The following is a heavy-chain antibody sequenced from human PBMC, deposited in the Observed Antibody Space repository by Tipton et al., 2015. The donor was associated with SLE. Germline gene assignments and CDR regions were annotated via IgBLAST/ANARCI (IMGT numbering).Heavy chain of an antibody. J-gene: IGHJ4*02. CDR2: IYHSGST. Sequence: TLSLTCAVSGYSISSGYYWGWIRQPPGKGLEWIGSIYHSGSTYYNPSLKSRVTISVDTSKNQFSLKLSSVTAADTAVYYCARLSLFLFDYWGQGTLVTVSS. D-gene: IGHD2-21*01. CDR3: ARLSLFLFDY. V-gene: IGHV4-38-2*01. CDR1: GYSISSGYY.